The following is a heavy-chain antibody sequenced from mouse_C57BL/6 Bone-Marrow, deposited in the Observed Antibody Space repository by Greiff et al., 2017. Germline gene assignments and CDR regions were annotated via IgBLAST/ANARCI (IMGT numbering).Heavy chain of an antibody. CDR3: ARGRAWFAY. V-gene: IGHV1-64*01. CDR1: GYTFTSYW. J-gene: IGHJ3*01. CDR2: IHPNSGST. Sequence: QVQLQQPGAELVKPGASVKLSCKASGYTFTSYWMHWVKQRPGQGLEWIGMIHPNSGSTNYTEKFKSKATLTVDKDSSTAYMQLSSLTSEDSAVYYCARGRAWFAYWGQGTLVTVSA.